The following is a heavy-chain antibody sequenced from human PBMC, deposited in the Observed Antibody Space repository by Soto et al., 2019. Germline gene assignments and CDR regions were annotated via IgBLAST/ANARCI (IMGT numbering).Heavy chain of an antibody. J-gene: IGHJ4*02. CDR2: IRSKAYGGTT. Sequence: PGGSLRLSCTASGFNFGDYAMSWVRQAPGKGLEWVGFIRSKAYGGTTEYAASVKDRFTISRDDSKSIAYLQMNSLKTEDTAVYYCTRGGFYYYDSSGYENHWGQGTLVTVSS. CDR1: GFNFGDYA. D-gene: IGHD3-22*01. V-gene: IGHV3-49*04. CDR3: TRGGFYYYDSSGYENH.